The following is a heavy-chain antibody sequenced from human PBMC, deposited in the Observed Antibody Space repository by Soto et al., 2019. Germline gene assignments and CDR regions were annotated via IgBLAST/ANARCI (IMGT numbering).Heavy chain of an antibody. CDR1: GFTFSSYG. V-gene: IGHV3-33*01. CDR3: ARATWGAEGPDGMDV. J-gene: IGHJ6*02. CDR2: IWYDGSNK. Sequence: QVQLVESGGGVVQPGRSLRLSCAAYGFTFSSYGIHWVRQSPGKGLEWVAVIWYDGSNKYYADSVKGRFTISRDNSKNTLYLQMNSLRAEDTAVYYCARATWGAEGPDGMDVWGQGTTGNVSS. D-gene: IGHD3-16*01.